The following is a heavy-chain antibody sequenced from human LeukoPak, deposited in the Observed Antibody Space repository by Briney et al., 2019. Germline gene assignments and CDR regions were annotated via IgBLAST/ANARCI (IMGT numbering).Heavy chain of an antibody. CDR3: AREGTTGTTHFYYGMDV. Sequence: GAAPRPFSGAFGFTFSSYEMNWGRQAPGKGVEWVSYISYSGSTIYYADSVKGRFTISRDNAKNTLYLQMNSLRAEDTAVYYCAREGTTGTTHFYYGMDVWGKGTTVTVSS. CDR1: GFTFSSYE. J-gene: IGHJ6*04. V-gene: IGHV3-48*03. D-gene: IGHD1-1*01. CDR2: ISYSGSTI.